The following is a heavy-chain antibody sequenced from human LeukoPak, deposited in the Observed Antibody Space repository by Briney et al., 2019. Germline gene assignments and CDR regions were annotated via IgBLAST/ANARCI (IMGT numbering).Heavy chain of an antibody. V-gene: IGHV1-2*02. J-gene: IGHJ5*02. D-gene: IGHD3-10*01. Sequence: ASVKVSCKASGYTFTDYYIHWVRQAPGQGLEWMGWINPNIGGTNHAQKFQGRVTMTRDTSISTAYMELSRLRSDDTAVYYCARVTVGGYYGSGSPGPLSDPWGQGTLVTVSS. CDR3: ARVTVGGYYGSGSPGPLSDP. CDR1: GYTFTDYY. CDR2: INPNIGGT.